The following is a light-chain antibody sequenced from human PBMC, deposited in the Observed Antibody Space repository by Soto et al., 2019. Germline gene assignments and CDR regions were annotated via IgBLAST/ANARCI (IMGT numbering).Light chain of an antibody. CDR2: DVT. CDR1: AGDVGAYNY. V-gene: IGLV2-11*01. J-gene: IGLJ1*01. Sequence: QSARTQPRSVSVSPGQSVTISCSGTAGDVGAYNYVSWYQQHPGKAPNLIIYDVTKRPSGVPDRFSGSKSGNTASLTISGLQAEDESDYYCCSYAGNYIYVFGSGTKVTVL. CDR3: CSYAGNYIYV.